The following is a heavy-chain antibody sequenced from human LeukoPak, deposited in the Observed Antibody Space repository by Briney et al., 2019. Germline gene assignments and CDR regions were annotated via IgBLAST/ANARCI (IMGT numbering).Heavy chain of an antibody. D-gene: IGHD3-22*01. V-gene: IGHV4-61*02. CDR2: IYSGGNT. CDR3: AREGSIHYYDSSGYLGY. Sequence: SQTLSLTCTVSGDSISSGPYYWSWIRHPAGRGLEWIGRIYSGGNTNYNPSLKSRVPISVDTSKNQCSLKLTSVTAADSAIYYCAREGSIHYYDSSGYLGYWGQGTLVTVSS. CDR1: GDSISSGPYY. J-gene: IGHJ4*02.